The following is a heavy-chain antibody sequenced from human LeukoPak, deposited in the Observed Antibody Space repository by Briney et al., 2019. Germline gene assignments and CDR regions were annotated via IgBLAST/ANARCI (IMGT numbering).Heavy chain of an antibody. CDR3: ARVSSSGVYFFDY. CDR1: GFTFSRSS. CDR2: ISTTSYI. J-gene: IGHJ4*02. D-gene: IGHD6-6*01. Sequence: GGSLRLSCAASGFTFSRSSMSWARQAPGKALEWVSSISTTSYIYYADSVKGRFTISRDNTKNSLYLQMNSLRAEDTAVYYCARVSSSGVYFFDYWGQGALITVSS. V-gene: IGHV3-21*01.